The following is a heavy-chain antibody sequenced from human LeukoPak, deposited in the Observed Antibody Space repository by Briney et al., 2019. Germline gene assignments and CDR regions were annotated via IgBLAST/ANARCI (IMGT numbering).Heavy chain of an antibody. D-gene: IGHD3-22*01. CDR1: GYTFTSYH. Sequence: ASVKVSCKASGYTFTSYHMHWVRQAPEQGLEWMGIIKPSGGSASYAQKFQGRVTMTRDTSTSTVYMELSSLRSEDTAVYYCVITTYYYDSSGHHANWFDPWGQGTLVTVSS. J-gene: IGHJ5*02. CDR3: VITTYYYDSSGHHANWFDP. V-gene: IGHV1-46*01. CDR2: IKPSGGSA.